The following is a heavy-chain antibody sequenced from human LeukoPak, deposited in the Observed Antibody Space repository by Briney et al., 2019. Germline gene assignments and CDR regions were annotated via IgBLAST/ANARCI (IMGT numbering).Heavy chain of an antibody. CDR2: INPSGGST. J-gene: IGHJ4*02. CDR1: GYTFTSYY. V-gene: IGHV1-46*04. CDR3: ARAVAAWGYFDY. D-gene: IGHD6-19*01. Sequence: ASVKFSCKASGYTFTSYYIHWVRQAPGQGLEWMGIINPSGGSTGYAQHLQGRVTMTRDTSTSTVYMELTSLRSEDTAVYYCARAVAAWGYFDYWGQGTLVTVSS.